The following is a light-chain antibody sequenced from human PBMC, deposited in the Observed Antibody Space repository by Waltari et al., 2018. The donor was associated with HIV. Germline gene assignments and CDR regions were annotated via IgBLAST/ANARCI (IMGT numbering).Light chain of an antibody. CDR2: EVT. CDR3: CSYAGSNTYVV. J-gene: IGLJ2*01. V-gene: IGLV2-23*02. CDR1: SSDVGSYNL. Sequence: QSALTQPASVSGSPGQSITISCTGTSSDVGSYNLVSWYQQHPGKAPKLMIYEVTKRPSGVSNRCSGSKSGNTASLTISGLQAEDEADYYCCSYAGSNTYVVFGGGTKLTVL.